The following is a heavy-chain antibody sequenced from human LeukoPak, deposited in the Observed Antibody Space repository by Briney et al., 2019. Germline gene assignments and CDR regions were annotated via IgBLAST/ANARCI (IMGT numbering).Heavy chain of an antibody. CDR1: GFTFSSYA. Sequence: PGGSLRLSCAASGFTFSSYAMSWVRQAPGKGLEWVSAISGSGGSTYYADSVKGRFTISRDNSKNTLYLQMNSLRAEDTAVYYCAKFLLGGTVTKGFDYWGQGTLVTVSS. V-gene: IGHV3-23*01. CDR2: ISGSGGST. J-gene: IGHJ4*02. D-gene: IGHD4-17*01. CDR3: AKFLLGGTVTKGFDY.